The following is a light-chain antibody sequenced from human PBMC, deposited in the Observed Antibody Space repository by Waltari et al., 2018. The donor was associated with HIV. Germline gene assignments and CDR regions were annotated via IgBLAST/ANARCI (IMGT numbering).Light chain of an antibody. CDR3: AAWDDRLGGL. V-gene: IGLV1-47*01. Sequence: QSVLTQPPSASGTPGQRVTISCSGGSSNIGLYHFYWNQQFPGTAPKLLSYRDNQRPPGFPDRFSGSKSGTSASLVISGLRSEDEADYYCAAWDDRLGGLFGGWTKVTVL. CDR2: RDN. J-gene: IGLJ2*01. CDR1: SSNIGLYH.